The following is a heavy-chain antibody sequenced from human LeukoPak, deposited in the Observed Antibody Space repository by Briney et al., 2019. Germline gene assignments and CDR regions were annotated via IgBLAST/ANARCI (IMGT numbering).Heavy chain of an antibody. D-gene: IGHD5-18*01. CDR1: GFTFSSYA. J-gene: IGHJ4*02. CDR2: ISYDGSNK. V-gene: IGHV3-30*04. Sequence: GGSLRLSCAASGFTFSSYAMSWVRPAPRKGLEWVAVISYDGSNKYYADSVKGRFTISRDNSKNTLYLQMNSLRAEDTAVYDCARKMDTAMVPNYWGQGTLVTVSS. CDR3: ARKMDTAMVPNY.